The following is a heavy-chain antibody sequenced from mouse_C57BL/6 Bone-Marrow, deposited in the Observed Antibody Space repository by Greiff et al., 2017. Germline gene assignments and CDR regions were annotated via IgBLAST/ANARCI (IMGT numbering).Heavy chain of an antibody. V-gene: IGHV3-6*01. D-gene: IGHD1-1*01. CDR2: ISYDGSN. Sequence: EVQLQQSGPGLVKPSQSLSLTCSVTGYSITSGYYWNWIRQFPGNKLEWMGYISYDGSNNYNPSLKNRISITRDTSKNQFFLKLNSVTTEDTATYDCAREGTTVVARGYFDYWGQGTTLTVSS. J-gene: IGHJ2*01. CDR3: AREGTTVVARGYFDY. CDR1: GYSITSGYY.